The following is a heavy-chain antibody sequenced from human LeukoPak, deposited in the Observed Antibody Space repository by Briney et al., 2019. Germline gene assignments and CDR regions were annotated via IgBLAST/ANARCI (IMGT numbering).Heavy chain of an antibody. CDR3: AKGGGAAFYYYMDV. CDR2: ISTSSSYI. D-gene: IGHD1-26*01. V-gene: IGHV3-21*04. Sequence: PGGSLRLSCAASGFTFSSYNMNWVRQAPGKGLEWVSTISTSSSYIYYADSVKGRFTVSRDNFKNTLYLQMNSLRAEDTAVYYCAKGGGAAFYYYMDVWGKGTTVTVSS. CDR1: GFTFSSYN. J-gene: IGHJ6*03.